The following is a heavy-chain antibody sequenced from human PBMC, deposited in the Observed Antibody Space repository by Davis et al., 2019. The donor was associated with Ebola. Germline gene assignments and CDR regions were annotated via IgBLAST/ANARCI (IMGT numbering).Heavy chain of an antibody. Sequence: GESLKISCAASGFTFSSYAMSWVRQAPGKGLEWVSVIYSGGSTYYADSVKGRFTISRDNSKNTLYLQMNSLRAEDTAVYYCARGWELPRIYFDYWGQGTLVTVSS. CDR3: ARGWELPRIYFDY. CDR1: GFTFSSYA. J-gene: IGHJ4*02. CDR2: IYSGGST. V-gene: IGHV3-66*01. D-gene: IGHD1-26*01.